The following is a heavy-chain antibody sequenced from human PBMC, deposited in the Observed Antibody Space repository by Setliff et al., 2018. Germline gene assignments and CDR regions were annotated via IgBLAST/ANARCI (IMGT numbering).Heavy chain of an antibody. CDR3: AKCGGDNCCPLYQYYMDV. J-gene: IGHJ6*03. CDR1: GFRISFREYW. Sequence: GGSLRLSCAASGFRISFREYWMFWVRQAPGKGLEWIAYTNSASNTLDYADSGKGRFTISRDNAKNSLYLAMNSLRVEDTAVYYCAKCGGDNCCPLYQYYMDVWGKGTTVTVS. CDR2: TNSASNTL. D-gene: IGHD2-21*02. V-gene: IGHV3-48*01.